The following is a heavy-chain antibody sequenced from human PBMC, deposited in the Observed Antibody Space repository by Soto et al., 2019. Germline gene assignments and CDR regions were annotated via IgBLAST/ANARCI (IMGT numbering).Heavy chain of an antibody. D-gene: IGHD6-19*01. Sequence: ASVKVSCKASGYTFTNYYMHWVRQAPGQGLEWMGIINPSGGRTNYAQKFQGRVTMTRDTSTSTVYLELSSLRSEDTAVYYCATGGSSYSSGWYDLWGSGTLVTVAS. J-gene: IGHJ2*01. CDR2: INPSGGRT. CDR1: GYTFTNYY. CDR3: ATGGSSYSSGWYDL. V-gene: IGHV1-46*01.